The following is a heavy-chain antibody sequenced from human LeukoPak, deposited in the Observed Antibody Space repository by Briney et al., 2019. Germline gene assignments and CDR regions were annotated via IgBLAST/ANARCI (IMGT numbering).Heavy chain of an antibody. CDR3: ARGPGLGGSSSYFDY. D-gene: IGHD6-6*01. CDR2: ISSSSSYI. V-gene: IGHV3-21*01. CDR1: GFTFSSYS. Sequence: SGGSLRLSCAASGFTFSSYSMNWVRQAPGKGLEWVSSISSSSSYIYYADSVKGRFTISRDNAKNSLYLQMNSLRAEDTALYYCARGPGLGGSSSYFDYWGQGTLVTVSS. J-gene: IGHJ4*02.